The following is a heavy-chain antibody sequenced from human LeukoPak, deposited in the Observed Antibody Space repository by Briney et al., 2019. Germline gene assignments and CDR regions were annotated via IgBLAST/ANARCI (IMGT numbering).Heavy chain of an antibody. CDR1: GYTFTGYY. CDR2: INPNSGGT. CDR3: ARAQIAAAGTGDDY. Sequence: ASVKVSCKASGYTFTGYYMHWVRQAPGQGLEWMGWINPNSGGTNYAQKFQGRVTMTRDTSISTAYMELSRLRSDDTAVYYCARAQIAAAGTGDDYWGQGTLVTVSS. D-gene: IGHD6-13*01. V-gene: IGHV1-2*02. J-gene: IGHJ4*02.